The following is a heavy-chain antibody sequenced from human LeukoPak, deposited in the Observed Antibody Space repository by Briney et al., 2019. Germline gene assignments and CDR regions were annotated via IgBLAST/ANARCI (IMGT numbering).Heavy chain of an antibody. CDR1: GFIFSSYA. J-gene: IGHJ4*02. V-gene: IGHV3-23*01. D-gene: IGHD6-13*01. CDR3: AKYGATAGTNYFDY. CDR2: ISGSGSST. Sequence: GGSLRLSCAASGFIFSSYAMSWVRQAPGKGLEWVSSISGSGSSTYYADSVKGRFTITRDNSKNTLYLQMNSLRAEDTAVYYCAKYGATAGTNYFDYWGQGTLVTVSS.